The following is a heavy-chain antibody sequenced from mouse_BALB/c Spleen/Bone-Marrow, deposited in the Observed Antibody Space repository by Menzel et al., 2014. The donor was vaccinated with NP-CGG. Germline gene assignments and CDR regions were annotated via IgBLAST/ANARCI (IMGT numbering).Heavy chain of an antibody. CDR2: INTYFGDI. Sequence: QVQLQQSGAELVRSGVSVKISCKGSGYTFTDYAMHWVKQSHAESLEWIGVINTYFGDISYNQKFKGKATIAVDKTSRTVYMELARLTAEDAAIYYYARGYSNKYAREYWGQGTSVTGSS. CDR3: ARGYSNKYAREY. J-gene: IGHJ4*01. CDR1: GYTFTDYA. D-gene: IGHD2-5*01. V-gene: IGHV1S137*01.